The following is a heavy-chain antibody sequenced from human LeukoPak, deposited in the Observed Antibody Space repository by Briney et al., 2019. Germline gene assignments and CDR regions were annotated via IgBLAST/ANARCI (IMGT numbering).Heavy chain of an antibody. CDR2: ISTVSTYT. J-gene: IGHJ6*03. D-gene: IGHD1-14*01. Sequence: GGSLTLSCATSGFTFTDYSMNWVRQAPGKGLEWVASISTVSTYTFYGDSVKGRISISRDNRKNILYLQMSSLSAEDTAVYYCTRDGNGYYYYNYMDVWGKGTTVTVSS. CDR3: TRDGNGYYYYNYMDV. V-gene: IGHV3-21*01. CDR1: GFTFTDYS.